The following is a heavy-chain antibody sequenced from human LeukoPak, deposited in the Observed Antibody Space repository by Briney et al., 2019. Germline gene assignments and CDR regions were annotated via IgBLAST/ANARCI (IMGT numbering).Heavy chain of an antibody. CDR3: ARDGGYNYGYCVDY. Sequence: GGSLRLSCAASGFTFSSYGMHWVRQAPGKGLEWVAFIRFDGTNKFYADSVKGRFTISRDNSKNTLYLQMNSLRAEDTAVYYCARDGGYNYGYCVDYWGQGTPVTVSS. J-gene: IGHJ4*02. V-gene: IGHV3-30*02. D-gene: IGHD5-18*01. CDR2: IRFDGTNK. CDR1: GFTFSSYG.